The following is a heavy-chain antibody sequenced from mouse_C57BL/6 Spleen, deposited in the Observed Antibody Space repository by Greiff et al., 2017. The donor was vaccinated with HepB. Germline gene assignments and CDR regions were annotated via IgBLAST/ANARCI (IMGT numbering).Heavy chain of an antibody. CDR1: GFSFNTYA. Sequence: EVMLVESGGGLVQPKGSLKLSCAASGFSFNTYAMNWVRQAPGKGLEWVARIRSKSNNYATCYADSVKDRFTISRDDSESMLYLQMNNLKTEDTAMYYCVREVVENWYFDVWGTGTTVTVSS. CDR3: VREVVENWYFDV. CDR2: IRSKSNNYAT. V-gene: IGHV10-1*01. J-gene: IGHJ1*03. D-gene: IGHD1-1*01.